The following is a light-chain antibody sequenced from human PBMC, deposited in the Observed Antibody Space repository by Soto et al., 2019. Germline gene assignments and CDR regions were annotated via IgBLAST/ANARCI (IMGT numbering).Light chain of an antibody. J-gene: IGKJ1*01. V-gene: IGKV3-20*01. CDR2: GAS. CDR1: QSVSSSY. Sequence: EIVLTQSPGTLSLSPGERATLSCRASQSVSSSYLAWYQQKPGQAPRLLIYGASSRATGIPDRFSGSGSGTEFTLTISRLEPEDVAVYYCQQYGSSPPWTFGQGTKVEIK. CDR3: QQYGSSPPWT.